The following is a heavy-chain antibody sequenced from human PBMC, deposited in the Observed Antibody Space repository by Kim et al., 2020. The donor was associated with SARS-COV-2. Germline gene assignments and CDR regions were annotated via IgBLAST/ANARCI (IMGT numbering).Heavy chain of an antibody. CDR3: ARGGYYYDSSGYTGWDFEL. CDR2: INSDGSST. D-gene: IGHD3-22*01. CDR1: GFTFSSYW. Sequence: GGSLRLSCAASGFTFSSYWMHWVRQAPGKGLEWVSRINSDGSSTSYADSVRGRFTISRDNAKNTLYLQMNSLRAEDTAVYYCARGGYYYDSSGYTGWDFELCGRGTLVTASS. V-gene: IGHV3-74*01. J-gene: IGHJ2*01.